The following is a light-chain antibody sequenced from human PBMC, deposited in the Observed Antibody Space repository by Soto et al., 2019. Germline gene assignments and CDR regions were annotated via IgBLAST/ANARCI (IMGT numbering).Light chain of an antibody. CDR2: DVT. V-gene: IGLV2-14*03. Sequence: QSALTQPASVSGSPGQSITISCTGTSSDVGRYKLVSWYQQHPGKAPKLMIYDVTYRPSGVSNRFSGSKSGNTASLTISGLQAEDEADYYCSSYTTSSTLTFGGGTKLTVL. CDR1: SSDVGRYKL. CDR3: SSYTTSSTLT. J-gene: IGLJ2*01.